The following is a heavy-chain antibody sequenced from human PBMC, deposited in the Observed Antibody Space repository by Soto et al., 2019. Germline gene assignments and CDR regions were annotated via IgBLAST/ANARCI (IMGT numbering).Heavy chain of an antibody. Sequence: PGGSLRLSCAASGFTFSSYAMSWVRQAPGKGLEWVSAISGSGGSTYYADSVKGRFTISRDNSKNTLYLQMNSLRAEDTAVYYCAPRGAGREGSGWYDYWGQGTLVTVSS. CDR3: APRGAGREGSGWYDY. J-gene: IGHJ4*02. CDR1: GFTFSSYA. D-gene: IGHD6-19*01. CDR2: ISGSGGST. V-gene: IGHV3-23*01.